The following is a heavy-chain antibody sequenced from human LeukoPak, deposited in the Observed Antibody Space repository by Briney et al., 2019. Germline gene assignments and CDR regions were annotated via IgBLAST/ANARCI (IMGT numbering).Heavy chain of an antibody. Sequence: PETLSLTCAVYGGSFSAYYWSWIRQPAGKGLEWIGRIYTNGNTNYYPSLKSRVTMSVDTSKNQFSLKLSSVTAADTAVYYCARVSSSGYYYFDYWGQGTLVTVSS. CDR3: ARVSSSGYYYFDY. J-gene: IGHJ4*02. D-gene: IGHD3-22*01. CDR1: GGSFSAYY. V-gene: IGHV4-59*10. CDR2: IYTNGNT.